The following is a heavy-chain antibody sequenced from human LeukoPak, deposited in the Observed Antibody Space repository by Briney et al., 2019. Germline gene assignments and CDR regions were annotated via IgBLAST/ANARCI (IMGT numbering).Heavy chain of an antibody. D-gene: IGHD3-22*01. J-gene: IGHJ5*02. CDR3: ARGRYYYDSSGEPENWFDP. Sequence: ASVKVSCKASGYTFTSYYMHWVRQAPGQGLEWMGIINPSGGSTSYAQKFQGRVTMTRDTSTSTVYMELSSLRSEDTAVYYCARGRYYYDSSGEPENWFDPWGQGTLVTVSS. CDR2: INPSGGST. V-gene: IGHV1-46*01. CDR1: GYTFTSYY.